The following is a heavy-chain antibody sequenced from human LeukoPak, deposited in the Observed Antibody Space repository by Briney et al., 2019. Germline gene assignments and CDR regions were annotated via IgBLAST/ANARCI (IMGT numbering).Heavy chain of an antibody. CDR2: ISGSGGST. CDR1: GFTFSSYA. D-gene: IGHD6-13*01. J-gene: IGHJ3*02. CDR3: ARDIVGTIAAAGTEGADAFDI. V-gene: IGHV3-23*01. Sequence: GGSLRLSCAASGFTFSSYAMSWVRQAPGKGLEWVSAISGSGGSTYYADSVTGRFTISRDNSKNTLYLQMNSLRAEDTAVYYCARDIVGTIAAAGTEGADAFDIWGQGTMVTVSS.